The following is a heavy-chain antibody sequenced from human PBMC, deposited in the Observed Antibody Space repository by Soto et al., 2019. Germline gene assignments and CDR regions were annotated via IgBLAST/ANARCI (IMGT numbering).Heavy chain of an antibody. CDR3: ARDRGDYYDSSGYYYYAFDI. CDR1: GGTFNNYV. CDR2: IIPIFGTA. Sequence: QVQLVQSGAEVKKPGSSVKVSCRASGGTFNNYVINWVRQAPGQGLEWMAGIIPIFGTANYAQKFQGRVTITADESTSTAYMELSSLRSEDTAVYYCARDRGDYYDSSGYYYYAFDIWGQGTMVTVSS. J-gene: IGHJ3*02. D-gene: IGHD3-22*01. V-gene: IGHV1-69*01.